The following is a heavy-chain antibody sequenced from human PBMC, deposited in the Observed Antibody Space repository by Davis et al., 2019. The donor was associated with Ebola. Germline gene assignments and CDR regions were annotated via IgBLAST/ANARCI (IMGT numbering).Heavy chain of an antibody. CDR1: GFTFSSYS. Sequence: GGSLRLSCAASGFTFSSYSMNWVRQAPGKGLEWVSYISSSGTTIHYADSVKGRFTISRDNAKNTLYLQMNSLRAEDTAVYYCARGSSWYTYWGQGTLVTVSS. CDR3: ARGSSWYTY. D-gene: IGHD6-13*01. J-gene: IGHJ4*02. V-gene: IGHV3-48*04. CDR2: ISSSGTTI.